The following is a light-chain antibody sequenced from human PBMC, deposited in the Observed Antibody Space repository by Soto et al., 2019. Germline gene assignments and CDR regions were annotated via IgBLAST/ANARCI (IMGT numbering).Light chain of an antibody. CDR2: AAS. CDR3: QQYGSSGT. Sequence: EIVLTQSPATLSLSPGERATLSCRASQSVDSSFLGWYQQKPGQSPRLLIYAASSKASGIPDRFSGSGSGTVFTLTISRLEHEVFAVYYCQQYGSSGTFGRGTKVDI. CDR1: QSVDSSF. J-gene: IGKJ4*02. V-gene: IGKV3-20*01.